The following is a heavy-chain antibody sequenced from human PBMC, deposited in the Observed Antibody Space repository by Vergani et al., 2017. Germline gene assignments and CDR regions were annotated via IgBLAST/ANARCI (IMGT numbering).Heavy chain of an antibody. J-gene: IGHJ3*02. Sequence: QVQLVESGGGVVQTGRSLRLSCAASGFTFSSYGMHWVRQAPGKGLEWVAVISYDGSNKYYADSVKGRFTISRDNSKNTLYLQMNSLRAEDTAVYYCTVGIAFDIWGQGTMVTVSS. CDR2: ISYDGSNK. CDR3: TVGIAFDI. V-gene: IGHV3-30*03. CDR1: GFTFSSYG. D-gene: IGHD7-27*01.